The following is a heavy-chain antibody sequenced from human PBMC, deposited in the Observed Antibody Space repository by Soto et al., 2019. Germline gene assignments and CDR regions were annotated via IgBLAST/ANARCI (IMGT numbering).Heavy chain of an antibody. CDR3: ARRNTGSRGVDV. Sequence: EVQLVESGGGLVQPGGSLRLSCAASGFTFSTYSMNWVPQAPGKGLVGVSYISSGSSTIYYADSVKGRFTISRDNAKNSLDREMNSLRTEDTAVYFCARRNTGSRGVDVWGQGTTVTVSS. V-gene: IGHV3-48*01. D-gene: IGHD1-26*01. CDR2: ISSGSSTI. CDR1: GFTFSTYS. J-gene: IGHJ6*02.